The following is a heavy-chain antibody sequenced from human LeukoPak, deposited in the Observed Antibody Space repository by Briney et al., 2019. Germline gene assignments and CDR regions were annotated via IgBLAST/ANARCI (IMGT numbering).Heavy chain of an antibody. J-gene: IGHJ4*02. CDR3: ARDIEWAGIAARHLDY. D-gene: IGHD6-6*01. CDR2: ISSSSSYI. CDR1: GFTFSSYS. V-gene: IGHV3-21*01. Sequence: GGSLRLSCAASGFTFSSYSMNWVRQAPGKGLEWVSSISSSSSYIYYADSVKGRFTISRDNAKNSLYLQMNSLRAEDTAVYCCARDIEWAGIAARHLDYWGQGTLVTVSS.